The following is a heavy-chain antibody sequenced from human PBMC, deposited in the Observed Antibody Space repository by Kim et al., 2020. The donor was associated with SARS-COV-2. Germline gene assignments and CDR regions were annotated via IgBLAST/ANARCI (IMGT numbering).Heavy chain of an antibody. V-gene: IGHV3-53*01. CDR2: IYTAGST. J-gene: IGHJ5*02. CDR1: GFTVSSNY. CDR3: AGYTGSGRREFGP. Sequence: GGSLRLSCAASGFTVSSNYMSWVRQAPGKGLEWVSFIYTAGSTYYADSVKGRFTISRDNSKNTLYLQMNSLRAGETAVYYCAGYTGSGRREFGPWGQGTL. D-gene: IGHD3-10*01.